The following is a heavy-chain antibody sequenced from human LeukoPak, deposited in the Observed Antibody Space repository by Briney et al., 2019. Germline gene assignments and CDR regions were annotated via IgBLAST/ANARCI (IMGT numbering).Heavy chain of an antibody. CDR3: AGSAVHRAYDYYYMDV. Sequence: GASVKVSCKVSGYTLTELSMHWVRQAPGKGLEWMGGFDPEDGETIYAQKFQGRVTITADESTSTAYMELSSLRSEDTAVYYCAGSAVHRAYDYYYMDVWGKGTTVTVSS. J-gene: IGHJ6*03. D-gene: IGHD3-10*01. V-gene: IGHV1-24*01. CDR2: FDPEDGET. CDR1: GYTLTELS.